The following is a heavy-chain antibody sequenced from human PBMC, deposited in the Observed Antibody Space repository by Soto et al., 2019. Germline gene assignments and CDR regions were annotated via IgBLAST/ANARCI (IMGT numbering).Heavy chain of an antibody. CDR1: GGTFSSYA. CDR3: ARDRGGGDNYYYYYGMDV. V-gene: IGHV1-69*01. CDR2: IIPIFGTA. Sequence: QVQLVQSGAEVKKPGSSVKVSCKASGGTFSSYAISWVRQAPGQGLEWMGGIIPIFGTANYAQKFQGRVTITADESTSTAYIELCSLRSEDTAVYYCARDRGGGDNYYYYYGMDVWGQGTTVTVSS. D-gene: IGHD2-21*02. J-gene: IGHJ6*02.